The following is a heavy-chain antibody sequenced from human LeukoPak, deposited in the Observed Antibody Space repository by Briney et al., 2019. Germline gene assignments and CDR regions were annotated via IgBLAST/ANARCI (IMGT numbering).Heavy chain of an antibody. CDR2: IYHSGST. J-gene: IGHJ4*02. V-gene: IGHV4-59*01. CDR3: ARRRYNWNAIDY. CDR1: GGSISTYY. Sequence: SETLSLTCTVSGGSISTYYWNWIRQPPGKGLEWIGYIYHSGSTNYNPSLQSRVTISVDTSKNQFSLNLNSVTAADTAVYYCARRRYNWNAIDYWGQGTLVTVSS. D-gene: IGHD1-20*01.